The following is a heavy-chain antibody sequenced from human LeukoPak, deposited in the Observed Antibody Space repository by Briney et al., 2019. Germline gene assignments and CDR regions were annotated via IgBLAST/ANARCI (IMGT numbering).Heavy chain of an antibody. D-gene: IGHD4-23*01. CDR2: IWYDGGNK. CDR3: AKDETTVVTNVDY. J-gene: IGHJ4*02. V-gene: IGHV3-33*06. Sequence: PGGSLRLSCAASGFTFSNYGMHWVRQAPGKGLEWVAVIWYDGGNKYYADSVKGRFTISRDNSKNTLYLQMNSLRAEDTAVYYCAKDETTVVTNVDYWGQGTLVTVSS. CDR1: GFTFSNYG.